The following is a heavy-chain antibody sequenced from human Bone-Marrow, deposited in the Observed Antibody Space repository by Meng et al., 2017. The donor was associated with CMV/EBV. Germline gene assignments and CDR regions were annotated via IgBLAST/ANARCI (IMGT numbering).Heavy chain of an antibody. V-gene: IGHV3-30*02. D-gene: IGHD2-8*02. CDR3: AKDYGMKGTGGAYFDY. CDR2: IRYDESNK. CDR1: GFTFSSYS. J-gene: IGHJ4*02. Sequence: GGSLRLSCAASGFTFSSYSMNWVRQAPGKGLEWVALIRYDESNKYYADSVKGRFTISRGNSKNTLYLQMNSLRSDDTALYYCAKDYGMKGTGGAYFDYWGQGTLVTVSS.